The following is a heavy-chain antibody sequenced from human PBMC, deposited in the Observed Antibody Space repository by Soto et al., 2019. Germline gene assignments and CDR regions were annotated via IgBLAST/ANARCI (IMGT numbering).Heavy chain of an antibody. CDR3: AKEMTSGYYLFDY. Sequence: PGGSLRLSCAASGFTFTSYAMSWVRQAPGKGLERVSTISGTGGSTYYPDSVKGRFTISRDNSKNTVYLQMSSLRAEDAAVYYCAKEMTSGYYLFDYWGQGTLVTVSS. CDR2: ISGTGGST. V-gene: IGHV3-23*01. CDR1: GFTFTSYA. D-gene: IGHD3-22*01. J-gene: IGHJ4*02.